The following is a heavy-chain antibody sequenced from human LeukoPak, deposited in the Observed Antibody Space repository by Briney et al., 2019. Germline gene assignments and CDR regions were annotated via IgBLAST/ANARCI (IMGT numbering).Heavy chain of an antibody. CDR2: IYHSGST. V-gene: IGHV4-38-2*02. J-gene: IGHJ4*02. CDR1: GYSISSGYY. D-gene: IGHD6-19*01. Sequence: PSETLSLTCTVSGYSISSGYYWGWIRQPPGKGLEWIGSIYHSGSTYYNPSLKSRVTISVDTSKNQFSLKLSSVTAADTAVYYCAREGYSSGWYSRNSYFDYWGQGTLVTVSS. CDR3: AREGYSSGWYSRNSYFDY.